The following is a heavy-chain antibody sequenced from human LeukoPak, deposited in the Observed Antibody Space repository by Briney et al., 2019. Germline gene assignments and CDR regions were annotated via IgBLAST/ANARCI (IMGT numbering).Heavy chain of an antibody. Sequence: GGSLRLSCAASGFTVSSNYMSWVRQAPGKGLEWVSVIYSGGSTYYADSVKGRFTISRDNSKNTLFLQMNSLRAEDTAVYYCARDGTSYYCYGMDVWGQGTTVTVSS. D-gene: IGHD1-26*01. J-gene: IGHJ6*02. CDR1: GFTVSSNY. CDR2: IYSGGST. V-gene: IGHV3-53*01. CDR3: ARDGTSYYCYGMDV.